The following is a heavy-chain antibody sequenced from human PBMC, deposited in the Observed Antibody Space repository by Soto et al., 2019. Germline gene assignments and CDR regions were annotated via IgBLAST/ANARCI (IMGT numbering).Heavy chain of an antibody. CDR3: ARSPLGYDFWSGYYGYNWFDP. CDR2: IVVGSGNT. J-gene: IGHJ5*02. Sequence: ASVKVSCKASGFTFTSSAMQWVRQARGQRLEWIGWIVVGSGNTNYAQKFQERVTITRDMSTSTAYMELSSLRSEDTAVYYCARSPLGYDFWSGYYGYNWFDPWGQGTLVTVSS. V-gene: IGHV1-58*02. D-gene: IGHD3-3*01. CDR1: GFTFTSSA.